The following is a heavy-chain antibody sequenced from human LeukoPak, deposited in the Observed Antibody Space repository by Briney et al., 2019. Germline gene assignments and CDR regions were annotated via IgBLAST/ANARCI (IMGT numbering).Heavy chain of an antibody. CDR3: ARDSRDYDILTGYLSWFDP. Sequence: AASVKVSCKASGYTFTGYYMHWVRQAPGQGLEWMGWINPNSGGTNYAQKFQGRVTMTRDTSISTAYMELSRLRSDDTAVYYCARDSRDYDILTGYLSWFDPWGQGTLVTVSS. D-gene: IGHD3-9*01. V-gene: IGHV1-2*02. J-gene: IGHJ5*02. CDR1: GYTFTGYY. CDR2: INPNSGGT.